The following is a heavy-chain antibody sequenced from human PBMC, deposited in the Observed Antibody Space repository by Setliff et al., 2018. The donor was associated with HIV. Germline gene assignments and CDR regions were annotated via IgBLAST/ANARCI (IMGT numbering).Heavy chain of an antibody. CDR3: ATFADGPDS. CDR2: IKEDGREK. D-gene: IGHD3-3*01. J-gene: IGHJ4*02. CDR1: GFSFSNSW. V-gene: IGHV3-7*01. Sequence: GGSLRLSCAASGFSFSNSWMTWVRQAPGKGLEWVANIKEDGREKYYVGSVKGRFTISRDNAKRSLYLQMNRLKTDDTAFYYCATFADGPDSWGQGTLVTVSS.